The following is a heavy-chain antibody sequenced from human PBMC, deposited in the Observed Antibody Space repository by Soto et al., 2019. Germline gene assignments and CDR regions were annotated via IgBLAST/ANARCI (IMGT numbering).Heavy chain of an antibody. D-gene: IGHD3-10*01. J-gene: IGHJ6*02. Sequence: SVKVSCKASGGTFSSYAISWVRHAPGQGLEWMGGIIPIFGTANYAQKFQGRVTITADESTSTAYMELSSLRSEDTAVYYCASLWFGSLGMDVWGQGXTVTVSS. CDR1: GGTFSSYA. V-gene: IGHV1-69*13. CDR2: IIPIFGTA. CDR3: ASLWFGSLGMDV.